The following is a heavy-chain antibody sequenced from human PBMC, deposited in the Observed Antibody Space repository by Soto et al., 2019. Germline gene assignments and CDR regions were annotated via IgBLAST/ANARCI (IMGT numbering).Heavy chain of an antibody. V-gene: IGHV3-23*01. CDR3: AKIAAAGTLLWFDP. J-gene: IGHJ5*02. Sequence: GGSRRLCCAASGFTFSSYAMSWVRQAPGKGLEWVSALSGSGGSTYYADSVKGRFTISRDNSKNTLYLQMNSLRAEDTAVYYCAKIAAAGTLLWFDPWGQGTLDTVSS. D-gene: IGHD6-13*01. CDR2: LSGSGGST. CDR1: GFTFSSYA.